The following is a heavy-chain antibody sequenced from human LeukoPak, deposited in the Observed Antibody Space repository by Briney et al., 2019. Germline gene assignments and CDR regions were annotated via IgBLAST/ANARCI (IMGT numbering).Heavy chain of an antibody. D-gene: IGHD2-2*01. V-gene: IGHV1-69*13. Sequence: GTSVKVSCKASGGTFSSYAISWVRQAPGQGLEWMGGIIPIFSTANYAQKFQGRVTITADESTSTAYMELSSLRSEDTAVYYCARDRIVVVPAAISHYYYYGMDVWGQGTTVTVSS. CDR1: GGTFSSYA. J-gene: IGHJ6*02. CDR3: ARDRIVVVPAAISHYYYYGMDV. CDR2: IIPIFSTA.